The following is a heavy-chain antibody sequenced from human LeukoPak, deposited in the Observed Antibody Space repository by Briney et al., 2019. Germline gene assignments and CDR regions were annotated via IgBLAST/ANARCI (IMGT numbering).Heavy chain of an antibody. CDR3: ARDTGSGSIHFDY. CDR2: IYYSGST. D-gene: IGHD6-19*01. Sequence: PSETLSLTCTVSGGSISSYYWSWIRQPPGKGLEWIGYIYYSGSTNYNPPLKSRVTISVDTSKNQFSLKLSSVTAADTAVYYCARDTGSGSIHFDYWGQGTLVTVSS. V-gene: IGHV4-59*01. CDR1: GGSISSYY. J-gene: IGHJ4*02.